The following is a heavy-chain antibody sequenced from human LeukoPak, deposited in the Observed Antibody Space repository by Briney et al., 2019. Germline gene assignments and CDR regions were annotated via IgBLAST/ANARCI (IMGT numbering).Heavy chain of an antibody. J-gene: IGHJ4*02. CDR3: ARNVYRTFDS. CDR1: GFTFSTYW. D-gene: IGHD1-14*01. V-gene: IGHV3-7*01. Sequence: PGGSLRLSCAASGFTFSTYWMSRVRQAPGKGLEWVANIKQDGSEKYYVDSVKDRFTISRDNAKNSLYLQMNSLRVEDTAVYYCARNVYRTFDSWDQGTLVTVSS. CDR2: IKQDGSEK.